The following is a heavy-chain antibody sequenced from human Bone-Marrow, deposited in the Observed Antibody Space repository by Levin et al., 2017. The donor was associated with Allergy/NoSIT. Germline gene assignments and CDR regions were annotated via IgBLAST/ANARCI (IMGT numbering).Heavy chain of an antibody. CDR1: GFTFNTYW. J-gene: IGHJ4*02. V-gene: IGHV3-7*04. Sequence: SLSLTCAASGFTFNTYWMTWVRQAPGKGLEWVANIKQDGSEKYYVDSVKGRFTFSRDNAKNSLDLQMSSLRPEDTAVYYCARASSTAAAPFDYWGQGTLVTVSS. CDR2: IKQDGSEK. D-gene: IGHD6-13*01. CDR3: ARASSTAAAPFDY.